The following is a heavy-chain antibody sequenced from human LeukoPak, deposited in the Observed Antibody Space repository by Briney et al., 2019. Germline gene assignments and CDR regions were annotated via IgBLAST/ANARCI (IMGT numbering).Heavy chain of an antibody. V-gene: IGHV1-69*04. CDR2: IIPILGIA. CDR1: GGTFSSYA. Sequence: ASVKVSCKASGGTFSSYAISWVRQAPGQGLEWMGRIIPILGIANYAQKFQGRVTITADKSTSTAYMELSSLRSEDTAVYYCARSIPDTAMAPGRYWGQGTLVTVSS. J-gene: IGHJ4*02. CDR3: ARSIPDTAMAPGRY. D-gene: IGHD5-18*01.